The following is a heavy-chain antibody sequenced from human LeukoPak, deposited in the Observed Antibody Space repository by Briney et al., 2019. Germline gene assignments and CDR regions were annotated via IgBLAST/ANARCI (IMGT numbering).Heavy chain of an antibody. CDR2: ISTSSSYI. V-gene: IGHV3-21*04. D-gene: IGHD2/OR15-2a*01. CDR3: AKDSAKKYDDY. Sequence: PGGSLRLSCAASAFTFSSYSMNWVRQAPGKGLEWVSSISTSSSYIYYADSVKGRFTISRDNSKNTLYLQMNGLRAEDTAVYYCAKDSAKKYDDYWGQGTLVTVSS. CDR1: AFTFSSYS. J-gene: IGHJ4*02.